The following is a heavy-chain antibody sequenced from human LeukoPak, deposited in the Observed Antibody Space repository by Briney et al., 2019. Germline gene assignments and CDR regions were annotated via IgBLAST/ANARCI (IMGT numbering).Heavy chain of an antibody. Sequence: SETLSLTCTVSGGSIFSDYYYWGWIRQPPGKGLEWLGSFYFSGSTYYNPSLKSRVTISVDTSKNQFSLKLNSVTAADTAAYYCARHLYSSSRNPTFDYWGQGTLVTVSS. CDR2: FYFSGST. J-gene: IGHJ4*02. V-gene: IGHV4-39*01. CDR3: ARHLYSSSRNPTFDY. CDR1: GGSIFSDYYY. D-gene: IGHD6-13*01.